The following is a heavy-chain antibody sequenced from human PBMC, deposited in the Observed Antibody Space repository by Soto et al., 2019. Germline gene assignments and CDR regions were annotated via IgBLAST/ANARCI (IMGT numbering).Heavy chain of an antibody. CDR3: AGEVASGY. D-gene: IGHD2-21*01. CDR1: GFTFSSDV. V-gene: IGHV3-30*03. CDR2: ISYDGSVK. J-gene: IGHJ4*02. Sequence: PGGVLSLFCEASGFTFSSDVMHWVRQAPGKGLEGVAVISYDGSVKYYADSVKGRFTITRDNSKNTLYLQMNSLRAEDTAVYYCAGEVASGYGGQGTLVTVS.